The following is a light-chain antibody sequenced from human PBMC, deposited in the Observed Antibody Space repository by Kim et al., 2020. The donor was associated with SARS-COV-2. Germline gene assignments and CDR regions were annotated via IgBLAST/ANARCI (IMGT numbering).Light chain of an antibody. J-gene: IGLJ2*01. CDR3: CSYAGSSTFVV. CDR1: SSDVGNYNL. CDR2: EVS. Sequence: PNTISCTGTSSDVGNYNLVSWYQQYPGKAPKLMIYEVSKRPSGVSNRFSGSKSGNTASLTISGLQAEDEADYYCCSYAGSSTFVVFGGGTQLTVL. V-gene: IGLV2-23*02.